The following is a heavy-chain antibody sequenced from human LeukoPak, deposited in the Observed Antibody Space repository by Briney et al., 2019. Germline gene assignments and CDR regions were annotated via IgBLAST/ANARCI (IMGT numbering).Heavy chain of an antibody. CDR1: GGSISSSNW. J-gene: IGHJ4*02. V-gene: IGHV4-4*02. CDR2: IYHSGST. D-gene: IGHD3-9*01. CDR3: ARVSYDILTGYYRTVGYFDY. Sequence: SGTLSLTCAVSGGSISSSNWWSWVRQPPGKGLEWIGEIYHSGSTNYNPSLKSRVTISVDKSKNQFSLKLSSVTAADTAVYYRARVSYDILTGYYRTVGYFDYWGQGTLVTVSS.